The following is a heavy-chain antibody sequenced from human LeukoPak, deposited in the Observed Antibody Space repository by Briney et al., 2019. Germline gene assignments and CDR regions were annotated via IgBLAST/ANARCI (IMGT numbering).Heavy chain of an antibody. V-gene: IGHV3-23*01. CDR3: ARDVHVTVTNMRRVFEY. CDR1: GFTFSSYA. D-gene: IGHD4-17*01. Sequence: PGGSLRLSCAASGFTFSSYAMSWVRQAPGKGLEWVSAISGSGGSTYYADSVKGRFTISRDNSKNTLYLQMNSLRAEDTAVYYCARDVHVTVTNMRRVFEYWGQGTLATVSS. J-gene: IGHJ4*02. CDR2: ISGSGGST.